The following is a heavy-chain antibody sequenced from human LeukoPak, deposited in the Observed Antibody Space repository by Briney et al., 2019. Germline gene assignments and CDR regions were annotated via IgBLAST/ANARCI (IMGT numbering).Heavy chain of an antibody. V-gene: IGHV1-46*01. CDR3: ARDYVDDIPMIKDY. Sequence: XXPGQGXXXXXKINLSGGSTTYAQKFQGRVTMTGDTSTSTVYMELSSLRSEDTAVYYCARDYVDDIPMIKDYWGQGTLVTVSS. J-gene: IGHJ4*02. CDR2: INLSGGST. D-gene: IGHD2-8*01.